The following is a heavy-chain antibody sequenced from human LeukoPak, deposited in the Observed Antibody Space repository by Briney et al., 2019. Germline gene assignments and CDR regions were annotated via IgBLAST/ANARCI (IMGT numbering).Heavy chain of an antibody. CDR3: ARDIQPRSYSGYDEAFDI. J-gene: IGHJ3*02. V-gene: IGHV3-48*03. CDR1: GFTFSSYE. Sequence: PGGSLRLSCAASGFTFSSYEMNWVCQAPGKGLEWVSYISSSGSTIYYADSVKGRFTISRDNAKNSLYLQMNSLRAEDTAVYYCARDIQPRSYSGYDEAFDIWGQGTMVTVSS. CDR2: ISSSGSTI. D-gene: IGHD5-12*01.